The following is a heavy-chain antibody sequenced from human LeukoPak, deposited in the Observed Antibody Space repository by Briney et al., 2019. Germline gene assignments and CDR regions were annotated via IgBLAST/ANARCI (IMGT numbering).Heavy chain of an antibody. CDR2: INPSGGST. V-gene: IGHV1-46*01. Sequence: ASVKVSCKASGYTFTSYYMHWVRQAPGQGLEWMGIINPSGGSTSYAQKFQGRVTMTRDTSTSTVYMELSSLRSEDTAVYYCARVLRGITETVGCYYMDVWGKGTTVTVSS. CDR3: ARVLRGITETVGCYYMDV. J-gene: IGHJ6*03. CDR1: GYTFTSYY. D-gene: IGHD1-20*01.